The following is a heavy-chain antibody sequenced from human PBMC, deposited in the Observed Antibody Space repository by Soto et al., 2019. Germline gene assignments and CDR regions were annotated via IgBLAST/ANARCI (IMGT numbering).Heavy chain of an antibody. CDR1: GGSISSDGYY. V-gene: IGHV4-31*03. CDR2: IYYSGTT. Sequence: QVQLQESGPGLVKPSQTLSLTCKVSGGSISSDGYYWSWIRQHPGKGLGWIGYIYYSGTTSYNPSLKSRVTISVDTSKTQFSLKLNSVTAADTAVYYCVRDRYCTTGVCPRGGISYGMDVWGQGTTVTVSS. D-gene: IGHD2-8*01. J-gene: IGHJ6*02. CDR3: VRDRYCTTGVCPRGGISYGMDV.